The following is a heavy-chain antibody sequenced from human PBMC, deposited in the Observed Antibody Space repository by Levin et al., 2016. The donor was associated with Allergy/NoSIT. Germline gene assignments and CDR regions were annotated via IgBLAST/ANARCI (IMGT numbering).Heavy chain of an antibody. Sequence: GESLKISCTASGFTFSSHALSWARQAPGKGLEWVSTITGGRGTSYYYAESVKGRFTISRGSSKNTVFLQMNSLRVEDTATYYCAKTPLTGSSYFFDYWGQGTVVAVSS. D-gene: IGHD3-9*01. CDR2: ITGGRGTS. CDR1: GFTFSSHA. J-gene: IGHJ4*02. CDR3: AKTPLTGSSYFFDY. V-gene: IGHV3-23*01.